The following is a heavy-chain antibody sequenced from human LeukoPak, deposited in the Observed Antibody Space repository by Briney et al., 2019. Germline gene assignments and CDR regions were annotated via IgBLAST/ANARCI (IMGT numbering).Heavy chain of an antibody. CDR3: ARDINWGQVDY. Sequence: PGGSLRLSCAASGFTFSGHWMYWLRQAPGEGLAWVSRINGDGSATNYADSMEGRLPIYRDNAKNIVYLQINSLREDDTAIYYCARDINWGQVDYWGQGTLVTVSS. CDR2: INGDGSAT. V-gene: IGHV3-74*01. J-gene: IGHJ4*02. CDR1: GFTFSGHW. D-gene: IGHD7-27*01.